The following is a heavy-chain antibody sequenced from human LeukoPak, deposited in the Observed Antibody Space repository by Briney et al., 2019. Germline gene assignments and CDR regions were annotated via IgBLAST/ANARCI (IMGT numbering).Heavy chain of an antibody. CDR1: GGTISSYA. CDR2: IIPIFGTA. D-gene: IGHD3-22*01. CDR3: ARSKVTMIVAQNSFDY. J-gene: IGHJ4*02. V-gene: IGHV1-69*13. Sequence: SVKVSCKASGGTISSYAISWVRLAPGQGLEWMGGIIPIFGTANYAQKFQGRVTITADESTSTAYMELSSLRSEDTAVYYCARSKVTMIVAQNSFDYWGQGTLVTVSS.